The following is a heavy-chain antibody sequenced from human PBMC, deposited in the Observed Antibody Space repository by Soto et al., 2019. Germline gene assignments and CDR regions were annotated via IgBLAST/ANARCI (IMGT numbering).Heavy chain of an antibody. Sequence: PSETLSLTCAVYGGSFSGYYWSWIRQPPGKGLEWIGEINHSGSTNYNPSLKSRVTTSVDTSKNQFSLKLSSVTAADTAVYYCARSGTTAFYYYYGMDVWGQGTTVTVSS. V-gene: IGHV4-34*01. D-gene: IGHD1-7*01. CDR2: INHSGST. CDR3: ARSGTTAFYYYYGMDV. J-gene: IGHJ6*02. CDR1: GGSFSGYY.